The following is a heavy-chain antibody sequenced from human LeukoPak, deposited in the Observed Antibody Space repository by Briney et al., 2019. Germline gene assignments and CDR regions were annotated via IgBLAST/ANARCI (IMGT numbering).Heavy chain of an antibody. Sequence: PGGSLRLSCAASGFTFSSYSMNWVRQAPGKGLEWVSGISGSGGSTYNADSVKGRFTISRDNSKNTLYLQMNSLRAEDTAVYYCARDSMTTVLNPPRFDPWGQGTLVTVSS. D-gene: IGHD4-17*01. J-gene: IGHJ5*02. CDR2: ISGSGGST. V-gene: IGHV3-23*01. CDR1: GFTFSSYS. CDR3: ARDSMTTVLNPPRFDP.